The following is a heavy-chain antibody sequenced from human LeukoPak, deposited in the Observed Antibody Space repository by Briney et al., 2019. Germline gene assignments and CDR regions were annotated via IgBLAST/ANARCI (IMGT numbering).Heavy chain of an antibody. Sequence: GGSLRLSCAPSGFTFSSYGMHWVRQAPGKGLEWVAFIRYDGSDKHYADSVKGRFTISRDNSKDTLYLQMNSLGAEDTAVYYCAKDLELAPFDYWGQGTLVTVSS. CDR1: GFTFSSYG. V-gene: IGHV3-30*02. CDR2: IRYDGSDK. D-gene: IGHD1-26*01. J-gene: IGHJ4*02. CDR3: AKDLELAPFDY.